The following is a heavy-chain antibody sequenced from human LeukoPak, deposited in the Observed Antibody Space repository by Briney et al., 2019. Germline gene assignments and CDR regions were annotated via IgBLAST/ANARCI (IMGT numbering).Heavy chain of an antibody. D-gene: IGHD3-10*01. CDR3: ASYGSGSYTDAFDI. CDR1: GGSISSSSYY. V-gene: IGHV4-39*01. J-gene: IGHJ3*02. Sequence: PSETLSLTCTVSGGSISSSSYYWGWIRQPPGKGLEWIGSIYYSGSTYYNPSLKSRVTISVDTSKNQFSLKLSSVTAADTAVYYCASYGSGSYTDAFDIWGQGTMVTVSS. CDR2: IYYSGST.